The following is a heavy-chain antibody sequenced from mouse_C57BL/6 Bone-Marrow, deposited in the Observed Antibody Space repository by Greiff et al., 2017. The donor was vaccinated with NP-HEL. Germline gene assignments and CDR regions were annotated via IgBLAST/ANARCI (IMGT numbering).Heavy chain of an antibody. J-gene: IGHJ2*01. CDR3: ARHYYSNYFDY. V-gene: IGHV5-6*02. D-gene: IGHD2-5*01. Sequence: DVMLVVSGGDLVKPGGSLKLSCAASGFTFSSYGMSWVRQTPDQRLEWVATISSGGSYTYYPDSVKGRFTISRDNAKNTLYLQISSLKSEDTAMYYCARHYYSNYFDYWGQGTTLTVSS. CDR2: ISSGGSYT. CDR1: GFTFSSYG.